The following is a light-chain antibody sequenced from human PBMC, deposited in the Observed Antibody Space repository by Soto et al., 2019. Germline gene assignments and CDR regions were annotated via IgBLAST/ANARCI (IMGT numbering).Light chain of an antibody. J-gene: IGKJ4*01. CDR3: QQYNDWPPA. V-gene: IGKV3-15*01. CDR1: QSVSSK. CDR2: GAS. Sequence: ETVMTQSPATLSLSPGERATLSCRASQSVSSKLVWYQQKPGQAPRFLIYGASTRATGIPARFRGSGSGTEFTLTLDSLQSEDFAVYYCQQYNDWPPAFGGGTKVDIK.